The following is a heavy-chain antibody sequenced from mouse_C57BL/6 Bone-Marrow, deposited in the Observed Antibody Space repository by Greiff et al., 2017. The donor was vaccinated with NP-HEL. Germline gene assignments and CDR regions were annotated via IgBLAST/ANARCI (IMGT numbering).Heavy chain of an antibody. CDR1: GYTFTSYW. CDR3: ARSSGYWGDY. V-gene: IGHV1-50*01. J-gene: IGHJ2*01. D-gene: IGHD3-2*02. CDR2: IDPSDSYT. Sequence: QVQLQQPGAELVKPGASVKLSCKASGYTFTSYWMQWVKQRPGQGLEWIGEIDPSDSYTNYNQKFKGKATLTVDTSSSTAYMQLSSLTSEDAAVYYCARSSGYWGDYWGQGTTLTVSS.